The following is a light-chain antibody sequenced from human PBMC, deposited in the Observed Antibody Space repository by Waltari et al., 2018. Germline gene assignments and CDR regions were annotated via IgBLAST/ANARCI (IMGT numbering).Light chain of an antibody. Sequence: QSVLTQPPSVSGAPGQRVTIPCTGSWSNLGAGYDVPWYQQLPGKAPTLLIYGVNTRPPGVPDRFFGSKSGSSASLAIPGLQPEDEADYYCQSYDTSLGVVFGGGTKLTVL. V-gene: IGLV1-40*01. CDR3: QSYDTSLGVV. J-gene: IGLJ2*01. CDR2: GVN. CDR1: WSNLGAGYD.